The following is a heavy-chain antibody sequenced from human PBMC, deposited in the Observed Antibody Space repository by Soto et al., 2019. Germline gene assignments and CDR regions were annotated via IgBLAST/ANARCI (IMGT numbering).Heavy chain of an antibody. CDR2: IYYSGST. D-gene: IGHD6-13*01. CDR1: GGSISSYY. V-gene: IGHV4-59*04. Sequence: ASETLSLTCTVSGGSISSYYWSWVRQPPGKGLEWIGYIYYSGSTHYNVSLTSRVTISVDTSKNQFSLKLSSVTATDTDVYYCARHVRGWQLMLDNWGQGSLVTVSS. J-gene: IGHJ4*02. CDR3: ARHVRGWQLMLDN.